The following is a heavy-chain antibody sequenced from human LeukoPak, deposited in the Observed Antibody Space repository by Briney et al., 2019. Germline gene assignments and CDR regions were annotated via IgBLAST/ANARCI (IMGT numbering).Heavy chain of an antibody. V-gene: IGHV3-30-3*01. CDR3: ARAHYSDSSAYYSPFDY. J-gene: IGHJ4*02. CDR1: GVTFSTYA. D-gene: IGHD3-22*01. Sequence: GKSLRLSCAASGVTFSTYAMHWVRQPPGKGLQWVALVSYDGSNKYYADSVKGRFTVSRDNSKDTLYLQLNSLRAEDTAVYYCARAHYSDSSAYYSPFDYWGQGTLVTVSS. CDR2: VSYDGSNK.